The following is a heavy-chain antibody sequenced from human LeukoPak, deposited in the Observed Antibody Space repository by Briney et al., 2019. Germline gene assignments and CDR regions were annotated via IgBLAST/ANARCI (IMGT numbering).Heavy chain of an antibody. CDR3: TRDPEDSSGFEFDY. CDR2: IRIKAYGGTT. D-gene: IGHD3-22*01. V-gene: IGHV3-49*03. Sequence: PGGSLRLSCTASGFNFGDYAMSWFRQAPGKGLEWVGFIRIKAYGGTTEYAASVKGRFTISRDDSKSIAYLQMNSLKTEDTAVYYCTRDPEDSSGFEFDYWGQGTLVTVSS. J-gene: IGHJ4*02. CDR1: GFNFGDYA.